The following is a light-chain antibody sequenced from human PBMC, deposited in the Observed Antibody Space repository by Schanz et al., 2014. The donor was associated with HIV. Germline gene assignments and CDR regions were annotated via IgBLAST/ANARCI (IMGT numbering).Light chain of an antibody. J-gene: IGLJ2*01. CDR3: AAWDDSLNGRV. CDR2: GNT. CDR1: SSNIEADYD. Sequence: QSVLTQPPSVSGAPGQRVTISCTGSSSNIEADYDIHWYQHLPGAAPKLLIHGNTNRPSGVPDRFSGSKSGTSASLAITGLQAEDEADYHCAAWDDSLNGRVFGGGTKLTVL. V-gene: IGLV1-40*01.